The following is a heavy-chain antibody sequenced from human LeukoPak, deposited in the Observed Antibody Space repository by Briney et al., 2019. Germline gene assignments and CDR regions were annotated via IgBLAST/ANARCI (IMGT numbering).Heavy chain of an antibody. Sequence: SETLSLTCTVSGGSIITSSYFWGWVRQPPGKGLEGIGSIYYSGSTYYNPSLKSRVTLSVDKSKNQFSLKLSSVTGADTAVYYCARHHHDYYYYMDVWGKGTTVTVSS. CDR3: ARHHHDYYYYMDV. CDR2: IYYSGST. J-gene: IGHJ6*03. CDR1: GGSIITSSYF. V-gene: IGHV4-39*01.